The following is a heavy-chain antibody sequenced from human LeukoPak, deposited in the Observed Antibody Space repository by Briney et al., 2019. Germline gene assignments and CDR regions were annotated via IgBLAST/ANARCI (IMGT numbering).Heavy chain of an antibody. D-gene: IGHD1-26*01. V-gene: IGHV3-23*01. CDR2: ISGSGGST. CDR1: GFTFSSYA. Sequence: PVGSLRLSCAASGFTFSSYAMSWVRQAPGKGLEWVSAISGSGGSTYYADSVKGRFTISRDNSKNTLYLQMNSLRAEDTAVYYCAKGGGAYYYYYIDVWGKGTTVTVSS. CDR3: AKGGGAYYYYYIDV. J-gene: IGHJ6*03.